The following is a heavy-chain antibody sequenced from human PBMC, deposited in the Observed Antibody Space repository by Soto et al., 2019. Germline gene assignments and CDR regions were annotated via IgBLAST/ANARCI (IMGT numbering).Heavy chain of an antibody. D-gene: IGHD4-4*01. CDR2: IKSKTDGGTT. CDR1: GFTFSNAW. Sequence: GGSLRLSCAASGFTFSNAWMSWVRQAPGKGLEWVGRIKSKTDGGTTDYAAPVKGRFTISRDDSKNTLYLQMNSLKTEDTAVYYCTTGLTTVNIFCCNYYYYMDVWGKGTTVTVSS. CDR3: TTGLTTVNIFCCNYYYYMDV. V-gene: IGHV3-15*01. J-gene: IGHJ6*03.